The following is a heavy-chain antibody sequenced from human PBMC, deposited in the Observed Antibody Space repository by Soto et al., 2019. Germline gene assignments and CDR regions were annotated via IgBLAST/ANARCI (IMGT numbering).Heavy chain of an antibody. CDR1: GGSISGSSYY. Sequence: PSETLSLTCTASGGSISGSSYYWGWIRQPPGKGLEWIGNIFYSGTTYYNPSLKSRVTISVDTSKNQFSLKLRSVTAADTAVYYCESSESYDQSDYWGQGTLVTVSS. CDR3: ESSESYDQSDY. D-gene: IGHD3-10*01. CDR2: IFYSGTT. J-gene: IGHJ4*02. V-gene: IGHV4-39*01.